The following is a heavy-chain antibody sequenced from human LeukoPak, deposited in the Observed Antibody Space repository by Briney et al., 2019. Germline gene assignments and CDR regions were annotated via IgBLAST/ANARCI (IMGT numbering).Heavy chain of an antibody. V-gene: IGHV1-69*05. D-gene: IGHD1-1*01. CDR2: IVPISGTT. CDR1: VGSFTTYI. Sequence: SVKVSCKASVGSFTTYIITWVRQAPGQGLEWMGRIVPISGTTQYAQNFQGGVTITTDESASTAYMELNSLRPEDTAVYYCARELGSTGSSVYWGQGTLVTVSS. CDR3: ARELGSTGSSVY. J-gene: IGHJ4*02.